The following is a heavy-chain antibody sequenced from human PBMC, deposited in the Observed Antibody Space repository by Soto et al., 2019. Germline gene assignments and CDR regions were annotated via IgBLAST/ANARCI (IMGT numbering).Heavy chain of an antibody. CDR1: GGTFSSYA. J-gene: IGHJ6*02. CDR3: ASCRDDSGYDSPYYYYYGMDV. CDR2: IIPIFGTA. V-gene: IGHV1-69*06. D-gene: IGHD5-12*01. Sequence: QVQLVQSGAEVKKPGSSVKVSCKASGGTFSSYAISWVRQAPGQGLEWMGGIIPIFGTANYAQKFQGRVTITADKSTSTAYMELSSLRSEDTAVYYCASCRDDSGYDSPYYYYYGMDVWGQGTTVTVSS.